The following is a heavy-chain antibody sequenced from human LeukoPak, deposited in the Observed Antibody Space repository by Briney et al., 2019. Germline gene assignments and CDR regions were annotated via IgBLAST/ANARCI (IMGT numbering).Heavy chain of an antibody. Sequence: LAGGSLRLSCAASGFTFSGHNMNWVRQAPGKGLEWLSFVSISSGTIYYADSVKGRFTISRDNAKSSLDLEMNSLRAEDTAVYYCARAMSTFGGVRNYFDSWGQGTLVTVSS. J-gene: IGHJ4*02. V-gene: IGHV3-48*04. CDR3: ARAMSTFGGVRNYFDS. CDR2: VSISSGTI. CDR1: GFTFSGHN. D-gene: IGHD3-16*01.